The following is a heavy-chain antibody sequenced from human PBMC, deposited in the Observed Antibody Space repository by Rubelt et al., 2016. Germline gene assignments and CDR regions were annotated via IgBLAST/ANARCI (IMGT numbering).Heavy chain of an antibody. CDR3: AKDPTRASCRYNWFDP. J-gene: IGHJ5*02. CDR1: GLTVSSNF. Sequence: EVQLVESGGGLIQPGGSLRLSCAASGLTVSSNFMSWVRQAPGKGLEWVSVIYSGGTTFYADSVKGRFTIYRDNSKKTLFLQMNSLGAEDTAVYYCAKDPTRASCRYNWFDPGGQGTLVTVSS. D-gene: IGHD2-15*01. CDR2: IYSGGTT. V-gene: IGHV3-53*01.